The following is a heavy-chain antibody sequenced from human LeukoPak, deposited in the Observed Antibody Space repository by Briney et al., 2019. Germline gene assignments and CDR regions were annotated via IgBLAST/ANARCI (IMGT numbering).Heavy chain of an antibody. D-gene: IGHD4-17*01. Sequence: AGGSLRLSCAASGFTFSSYAMSWVRQAPGKGLEWVSAISGSGGSTYYADSVKGRFTISRDNSKNTLYLQMNSLRAEDTAVYYCAKDRHGDYDAFDIWGQGTMVTVSS. CDR2: ISGSGGST. J-gene: IGHJ3*02. CDR1: GFTFSSYA. CDR3: AKDRHGDYDAFDI. V-gene: IGHV3-23*01.